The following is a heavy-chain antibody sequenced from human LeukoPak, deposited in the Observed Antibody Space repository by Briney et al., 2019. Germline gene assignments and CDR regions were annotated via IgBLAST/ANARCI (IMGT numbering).Heavy chain of an antibody. CDR3: ARARWELLDMHAFDI. V-gene: IGHV3-21*01. Sequence: GGSLRLSCEASGFTFSSYSMNWVRQAPGKGLEWVSSISSSSGYIYYADSVKGRFTISRDNAKNSLYLQMNSLRAEDTAVYYCARARWELLDMHAFDIWGQGTMVTVSS. D-gene: IGHD1-26*01. CDR1: GFTFSSYS. J-gene: IGHJ3*02. CDR2: ISSSSGYI.